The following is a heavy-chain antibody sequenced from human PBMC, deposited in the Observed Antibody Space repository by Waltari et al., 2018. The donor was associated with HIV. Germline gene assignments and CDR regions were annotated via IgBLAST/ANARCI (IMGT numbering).Heavy chain of an antibody. V-gene: IGHV4-34*01. Sequence: QVQLQQWGAGLLKPSVTLSLTCAVYGGSFSGYYWSWFRQPPGKGLEWIGEINHSGRTNYNPSLKSRVTISADTSKNQFSLKVNSVTAADTAVYYCARGEEGYSGYDLSWFDTWGQGTLVTVSS. CDR3: ARGEEGYSGYDLSWFDT. J-gene: IGHJ5*02. CDR1: GGSFSGYY. CDR2: INHSGRT. D-gene: IGHD5-12*01.